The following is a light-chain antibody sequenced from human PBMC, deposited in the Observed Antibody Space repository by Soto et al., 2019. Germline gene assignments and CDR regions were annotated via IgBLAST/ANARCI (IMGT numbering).Light chain of an antibody. CDR2: EGN. Sequence: QSALTQPASVSGSPGQSITISCTGTSSDVGSYNLVSWYQQHPGKAPKLMIYEGNKRPSGVPDRFSGSKSGNTASLTISGLQAEDEAAYYCCSYAGTYPFVVFGGGTKLTVL. CDR3: CSYAGTYPFVV. V-gene: IGLV2-23*03. J-gene: IGLJ2*01. CDR1: SSDVGSYNL.